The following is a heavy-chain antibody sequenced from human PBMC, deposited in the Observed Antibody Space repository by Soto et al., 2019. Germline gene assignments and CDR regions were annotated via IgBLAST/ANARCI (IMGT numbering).Heavy chain of an antibody. CDR3: ARGRDEYKLGNV. Sequence: SETLSLTCAVSGGSLSDYYWPWIRQSPGKGLEWIGEIHPSGSTNYNPSLRSRVTISVDTSKNQFSLKLTSLTAADTAVYYCARGRDEYKLGNVWGHGTTVTVSS. D-gene: IGHD1-1*01. CDR1: GGSLSDYY. CDR2: IHPSGST. J-gene: IGHJ6*02. V-gene: IGHV4-34*01.